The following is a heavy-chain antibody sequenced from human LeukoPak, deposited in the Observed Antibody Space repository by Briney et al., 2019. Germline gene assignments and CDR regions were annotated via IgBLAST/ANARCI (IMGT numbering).Heavy chain of an antibody. V-gene: IGHV1-2*02. CDR1: GYTFTSYY. Sequence: GASVKVSCKASGYTFTSYYMHWVRQAPGQGLEWMGWINPNSGGTNYAQKFQGRVTMTRDTSISTAYMELSRLRSDDTAVYYCARRGIVGATGNYYFDYWGQGTLVTVSS. J-gene: IGHJ4*02. D-gene: IGHD1-26*01. CDR3: ARRGIVGATGNYYFDY. CDR2: INPNSGGT.